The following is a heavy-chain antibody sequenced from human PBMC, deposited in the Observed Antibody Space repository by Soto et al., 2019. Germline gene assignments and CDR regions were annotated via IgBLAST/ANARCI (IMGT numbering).Heavy chain of an antibody. Sequence: QVQVVESGGGVVQPGRSLRLSCAASGFTFSSYAMYWVRQAPGKGLEWVAVISYDGSNKYDADSVKGRFTISRDNSKNTLYLRTNSLRAEDTAVYYCARATSGWYKDAFDIWGQGTMVTVSS. V-gene: IGHV3-30-3*01. J-gene: IGHJ3*02. CDR1: GFTFSSYA. D-gene: IGHD6-19*01. CDR3: ARATSGWYKDAFDI. CDR2: ISYDGSNK.